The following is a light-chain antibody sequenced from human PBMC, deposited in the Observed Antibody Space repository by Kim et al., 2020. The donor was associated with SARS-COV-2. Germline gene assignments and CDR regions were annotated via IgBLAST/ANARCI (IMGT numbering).Light chain of an antibody. CDR2: EVT. CDR1: SSDVGAYIY. J-gene: IGLJ1*01. V-gene: IGLV2-8*01. CDR3: CSYGGDNNVRV. Sequence: GTALTIPCQGTSSDVGAYIYVSWYQQHPGKSPKRILYEVTKRPPGVPDRFSGFKSGNTASLTVSGLQVEDEADYCCSYGGDNNVRVFGTGTKVTVL.